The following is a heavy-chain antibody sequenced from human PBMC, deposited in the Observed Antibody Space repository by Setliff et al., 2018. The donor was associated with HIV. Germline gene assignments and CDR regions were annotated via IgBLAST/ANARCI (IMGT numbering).Heavy chain of an antibody. CDR1: GGTFSSYV. CDR3: ALPYCGGGNCWSSASLPPAGWFDP. CDR2: IIPMYGVA. V-gene: IGHV1-69*05. J-gene: IGHJ5*02. D-gene: IGHD2-15*01. Sequence: SVKVSCKTSGGTFSSYVISWVRQAPGQGPEWMGGIIPMYGVANYAQKFQGRVTITTDESTSTAYMELSSLRSEDTAVYYCALPYCGGGNCWSSASLPPAGWFDPWGQGTLVTVSS.